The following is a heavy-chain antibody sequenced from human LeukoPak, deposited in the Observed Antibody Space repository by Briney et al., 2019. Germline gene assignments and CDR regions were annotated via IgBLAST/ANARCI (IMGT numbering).Heavy chain of an antibody. D-gene: IGHD2-2*02. CDR2: IYIGGST. V-gene: IGHV3-53*01. J-gene: IGHJ4*02. Sequence: PGGSLRLSCAASGFTVSSNYMSWVRQGQGKGLEWVSVIYIGGSTYYADSVKGRFTISRDISKNTLYLQMNSLRAEDTAMYYCARLGFVVPAVIFDYWGQGTLVTVSS. CDR1: GFTVSSNY. CDR3: ARLGFVVPAVIFDY.